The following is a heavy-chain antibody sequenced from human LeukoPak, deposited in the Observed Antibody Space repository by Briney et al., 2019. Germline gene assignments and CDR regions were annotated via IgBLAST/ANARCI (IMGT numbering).Heavy chain of an antibody. D-gene: IGHD1-26*01. CDR2: ISSSSSYI. V-gene: IGHV3-21*01. Sequence: PGGSLRLSCAASGFTFSSYSMNWVRQAPGKGLEWVSSISSSSSYIYYADSVKGRFTISRDNAKNSLYLQMNSLRAEDTAVYYCARDLLGGYSGSYLAQTATDYWGQGTLVTVSS. J-gene: IGHJ4*02. CDR3: ARDLLGGYSGSYLAQTATDY. CDR1: GFTFSSYS.